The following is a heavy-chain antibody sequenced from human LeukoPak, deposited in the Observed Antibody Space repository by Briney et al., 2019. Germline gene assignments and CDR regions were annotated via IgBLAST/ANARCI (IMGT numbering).Heavy chain of an antibody. CDR2: IYYSGST. D-gene: IGHD3-10*01. CDR1: GGSISSGSYY. J-gene: IGHJ5*02. CDR3: ARDMVRWFDP. V-gene: IGHV4-31*03. Sequence: SETLSLTCTVSGGSISSGSYYWSWIRQHPGKGLEWIGYIYYSGSTYYNPSLKSRVTISVDTSKNQFSLKLSSVTAADTAVYYCARDMVRWFDPWGQGTLDTVSS.